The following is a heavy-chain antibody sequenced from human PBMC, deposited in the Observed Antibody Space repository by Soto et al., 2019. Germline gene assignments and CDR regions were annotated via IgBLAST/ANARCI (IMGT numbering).Heavy chain of an antibody. D-gene: IGHD1-26*01. CDR2: IIPIFGTA. Sequence: SVKVSCKASGGTFSSYAISWVRQAPGQGREWMGGIIPIFGTANYAQKFQGRVTITADESTSTAYMELSSLRSEDTAVYYCAKEGSTSVSGGYYFDYWRQGTPVTVSS. CDR3: AKEGSTSVSGGYYFDY. V-gene: IGHV1-69*13. J-gene: IGHJ4*02. CDR1: GGTFSSYA.